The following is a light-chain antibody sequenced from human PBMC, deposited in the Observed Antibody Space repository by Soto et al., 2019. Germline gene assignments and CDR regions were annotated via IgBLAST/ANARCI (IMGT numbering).Light chain of an antibody. CDR1: SSNIGAGYD. V-gene: IGLV1-40*01. J-gene: IGLJ2*01. CDR2: GNS. CDR3: QSYDSSLSGSV. Sequence: QSVLTQPHSVSGAPGQRVTISCTGSSSNIGAGYDVHWYQQLPGPAPKLLIYGNSNRPSGVPDRFSGSKSGTAASMAITGLQAEDEAYYYCQSYDSSLSGSVFGGGTKLTVL.